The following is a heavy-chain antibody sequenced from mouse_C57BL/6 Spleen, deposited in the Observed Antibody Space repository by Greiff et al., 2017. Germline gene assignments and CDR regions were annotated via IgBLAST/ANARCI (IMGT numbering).Heavy chain of an antibody. CDR3: ARCSTTVVEARDY. J-gene: IGHJ4*01. Sequence: VQLQQSGPELVKPGASVKISCKASGYTFTDYYMNWVKQSHGQSLEWIGDINPNNGGTSYNQKFKGKATLTVDKSSSTAYMELRSLTSEDSAVYYCARCSTTVVEARDYWGQGTSVTVSS. CDR2: INPNNGGT. CDR1: GYTFTDYY. V-gene: IGHV1-26*01. D-gene: IGHD1-1*01.